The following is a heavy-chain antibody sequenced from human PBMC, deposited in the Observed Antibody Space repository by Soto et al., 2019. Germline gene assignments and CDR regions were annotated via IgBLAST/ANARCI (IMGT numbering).Heavy chain of an antibody. J-gene: IGHJ6*02. CDR3: AKPSIAVAGGAYGMDV. CDR1: GFTFSSYG. Sequence: QVQLVESGGGVVQPGRSLRLSCAASGFTFSSYGMHWVRQAPGKGLEWVAVISYDGSNKYYADSVKGRFTISRDNSKNTLYLQMNSLRAEDTAVYYCAKPSIAVAGGAYGMDVWGQGTTVTVSS. V-gene: IGHV3-30*18. CDR2: ISYDGSNK. D-gene: IGHD6-19*01.